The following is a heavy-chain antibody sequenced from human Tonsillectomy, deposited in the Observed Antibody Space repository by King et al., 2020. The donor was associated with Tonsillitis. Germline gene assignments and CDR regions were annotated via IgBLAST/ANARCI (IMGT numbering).Heavy chain of an antibody. Sequence: VQLVESGGGVVQPGGSLRLSCTASGFSFDSYAIHWVRQAPGKRPQWVAATLYDGSAKYYTDSVTGRFTISRDNSKNKLFLQMNTLRHEDTAIYFCATTQLPVAVAFDIWGQGTTVIVSS. CDR2: TLYDGSAK. CDR3: ATTQLPVAVAFDI. V-gene: IGHV3-30*10. CDR1: GFSFDSYA. D-gene: IGHD2-2*01. J-gene: IGHJ3*02.